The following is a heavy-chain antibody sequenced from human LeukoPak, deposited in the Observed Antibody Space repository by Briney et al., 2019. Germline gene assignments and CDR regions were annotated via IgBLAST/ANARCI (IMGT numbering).Heavy chain of an antibody. CDR2: IYHSGST. D-gene: IGHD2-2*02. Sequence: SETLSLTCTVSGGSISSGGYSWSWIRQPPGKGLEWIGYIYHSGSTYYNPSLKSRVTISVDRSKNQFSLKLSSVTAADTAVYYCAGRYCSSTSCYNRGLWFDPWGQGTLVTVSS. J-gene: IGHJ5*02. V-gene: IGHV4-30-2*01. CDR1: GGSISSGGYS. CDR3: AGRYCSSTSCYNRGLWFDP.